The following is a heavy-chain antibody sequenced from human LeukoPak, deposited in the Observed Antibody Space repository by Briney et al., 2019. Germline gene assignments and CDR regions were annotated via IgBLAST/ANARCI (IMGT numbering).Heavy chain of an antibody. V-gene: IGHV4-39*07. CDR2: IYYSGST. CDR1: GGSISSSSYY. CDR3: ARSNGYGLVGI. D-gene: IGHD3-10*01. Sequence: PSETLSLTCTVSGGSISSSSYYWGWIRQPPGKGLEWIGSIYYSGSTYYNPSLKSRVTISVDTSKNQFSLKLSSVTAADTAVYYCARSNGYGLVGIWGQGTMVTVSS. J-gene: IGHJ3*02.